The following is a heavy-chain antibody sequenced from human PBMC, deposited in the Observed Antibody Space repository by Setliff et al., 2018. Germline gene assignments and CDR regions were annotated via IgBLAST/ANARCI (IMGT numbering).Heavy chain of an antibody. CDR3: NSRITVLRGVTVL. CDR2: SRDKASGFTT. Sequence: GGSLRLSCAASGFTFSDHYMDWVRQAPGKGLEWVGRSRDKASGFTTEYAASVKGRFSVSRDNSKNSLFLQMNSLKTEDTALYYCNSRITVLRGVTVLWGQGTLVTVSS. CDR1: GFTFSDHY. D-gene: IGHD3-10*01. J-gene: IGHJ4*02. V-gene: IGHV3-72*01.